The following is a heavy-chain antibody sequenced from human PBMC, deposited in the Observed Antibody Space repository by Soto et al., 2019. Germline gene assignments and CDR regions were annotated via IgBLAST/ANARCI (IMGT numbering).Heavy chain of an antibody. CDR2: ISYDGSNK. D-gene: IGHD3-10*01. CDR1: GFTFSSYA. CDR3: ARDLGSGIRNPDAFDI. Sequence: QVQLVESGGGVVQPGRSLRLSCAASGFTFSSYAMHWVRQAPGKGLEWVAVISYDGSNKYYADSVKGRFTISRDNSKNTLYLQMNSLRAEDTAVYYCARDLGSGIRNPDAFDIWGQGTMVTVSS. J-gene: IGHJ3*02. V-gene: IGHV3-30-3*01.